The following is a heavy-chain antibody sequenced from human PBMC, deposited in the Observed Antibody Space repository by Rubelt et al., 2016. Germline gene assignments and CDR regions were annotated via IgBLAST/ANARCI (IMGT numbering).Heavy chain of an antibody. CDR2: INYSGST. CDR3: AREYSGSARTDS. J-gene: IGHJ4*02. Sequence: QLQLQESGPGLVKPSETLSLTCTVSGGSISSENFFWDWIRQPPGKGLEWMGSINYSGSTCSNPSLQSRVNITVETSKNQFFVRLSSVTAADTAIYYCAREYSGSARTDSWGQGTLVTVSS. D-gene: IGHD1-26*01. V-gene: IGHV4-39*07. CDR1: GGSISSENFF.